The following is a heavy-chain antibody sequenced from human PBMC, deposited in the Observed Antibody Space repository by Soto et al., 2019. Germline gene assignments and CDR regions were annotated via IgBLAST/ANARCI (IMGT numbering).Heavy chain of an antibody. CDR1: GGSIGSSNW. D-gene: IGHD3-9*01. CDR2: IYDSGST. Sequence: PSETLSLTCAVSGGSIGSSNWWSWVRQSPGKELEWIGEIYDSGSTNYNPSLKSRVTISLDKSKNQFSLKLSSVNAADTAVYYCARLKTYDILNKSDYWGQGSLVTVSS. J-gene: IGHJ4*02. V-gene: IGHV4-4*02. CDR3: ARLKTYDILNKSDY.